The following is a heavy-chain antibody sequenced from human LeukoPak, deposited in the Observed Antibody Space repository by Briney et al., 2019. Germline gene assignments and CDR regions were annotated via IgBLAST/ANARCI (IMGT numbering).Heavy chain of an antibody. J-gene: IGHJ5*02. CDR1: GFTFGSYW. V-gene: IGHV3-7*01. D-gene: IGHD2-2*01. Sequence: GGSLRLSCAASGFTFGSYWMSWVRRAPGKGLEWVANIKQDGSEKYYVDSVKGRFTISRDNAKNSLYLQMNSLRAEDTAVYYCARGIVVVPAAKTGWFDPWGQGTLVTVSS. CDR2: IKQDGSEK. CDR3: ARGIVVVPAAKTGWFDP.